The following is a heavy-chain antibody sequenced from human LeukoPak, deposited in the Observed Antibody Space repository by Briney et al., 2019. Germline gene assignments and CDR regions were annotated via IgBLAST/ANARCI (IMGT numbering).Heavy chain of an antibody. CDR1: GGTFSSYA. Sequence: SVKVSCKASGGTFSSYAISWVRQAPGQGLEWMGGIIPIFGTANYAQKFQGRVTITTDESTSTAYMELSSLRPEDTAVYYCARDFWSGSRKHYYYYMDVWGKGTMVTVSS. CDR3: ARDFWSGSRKHYYYYMDV. CDR2: IIPIFGTA. J-gene: IGHJ6*03. D-gene: IGHD3-3*01. V-gene: IGHV1-69*05.